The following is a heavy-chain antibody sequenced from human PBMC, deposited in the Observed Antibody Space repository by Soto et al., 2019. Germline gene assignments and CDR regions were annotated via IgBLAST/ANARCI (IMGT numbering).Heavy chain of an antibody. V-gene: IGHV3-7*02. J-gene: IGHJ4*02. CDR2: INPEGSAE. Sequence: EMQLVESGGALVQPGGSLRLSCAASGFTFSSSWMAWVRQAPGKGLEWVANINPEGSAEYYVDSVKGRFTISRDNAKNSPYLQMNSLRLEDTALYYCARHGVWCFDFWGQGTLVSISS. CDR1: GFTFSSSW. CDR3: ARHGVWCFDF. D-gene: IGHD2-8*02.